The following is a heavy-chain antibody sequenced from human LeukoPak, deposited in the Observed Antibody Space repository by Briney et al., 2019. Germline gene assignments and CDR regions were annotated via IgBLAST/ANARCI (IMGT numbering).Heavy chain of an antibody. V-gene: IGHV3-48*01. D-gene: IGHD3-10*01. Sequence: GGSLRLSCAASGFTFSTYSMNWVRQAPGRGLEWVAYISSSSSVIYYPDSVKGRFTISRDNAKNSLHLQMTSLTAEDTALYYCARGRYGSGAYFDYWGQGTLVTVSS. CDR1: GFTFSTYS. CDR2: ISSSSSVI. J-gene: IGHJ4*02. CDR3: ARGRYGSGAYFDY.